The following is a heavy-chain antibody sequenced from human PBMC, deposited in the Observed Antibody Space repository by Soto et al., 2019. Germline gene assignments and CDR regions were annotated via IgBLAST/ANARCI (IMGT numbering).Heavy chain of an antibody. D-gene: IGHD6-19*01. CDR2: IKSKTDGGTT. J-gene: IGHJ6*02. V-gene: IGHV3-15*01. CDR3: TCQWLRDPYYYYGMDV. CDR1: GFTFSNAW. Sequence: GGSLRLSCAASGFTFSNAWMSWVRQAPGKGLEWVGRIKSKTDGGTTDYAAPVKGRFTISRDDSKNTLYLQMNSLKTEDTAVYYCTCQWLRDPYYYYGMDVWGQGTTVTVSS.